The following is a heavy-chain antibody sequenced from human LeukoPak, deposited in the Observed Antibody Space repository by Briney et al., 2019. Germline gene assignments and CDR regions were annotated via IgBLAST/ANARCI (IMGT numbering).Heavy chain of an antibody. Sequence: QPGGSLRLSCAASGFTFSNYAMSWVRQAPGRGLEWVSVISGSGGNTHYADSVKGRFTISRDNSKNTLYLQMNSLRAEDTAVYYCAKDQGYYYGSGSPNWFDPWGQGTLVTVSS. CDR3: AKDQGYYYGSGSPNWFDP. CDR1: GFTFSNYA. J-gene: IGHJ5*02. CDR2: ISGSGGNT. V-gene: IGHV3-23*01. D-gene: IGHD3-10*01.